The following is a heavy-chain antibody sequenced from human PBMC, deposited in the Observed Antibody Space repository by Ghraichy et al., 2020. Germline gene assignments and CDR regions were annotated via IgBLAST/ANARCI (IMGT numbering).Heavy chain of an antibody. CDR1: GGSISSSSYY. Sequence: SETLSLTCTVSGGSISSSSYYWGWIRQPPGKGLEWIGSIYYSGSTYYNPSLKSRVTISVDTSKNQFSLKLSSVTAADTAVYYCARQWLMPEEFDPWGQGTLVTVSS. J-gene: IGHJ5*02. CDR2: IYYSGST. D-gene: IGHD6-19*01. CDR3: ARQWLMPEEFDP. V-gene: IGHV4-39*01.